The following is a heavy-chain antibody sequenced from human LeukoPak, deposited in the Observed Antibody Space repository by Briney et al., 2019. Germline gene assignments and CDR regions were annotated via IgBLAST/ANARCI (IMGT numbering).Heavy chain of an antibody. J-gene: IGHJ4*02. CDR2: INPNSGGT. Sequence: ASVKVSCKASGGTFSSYAISWVRQAPGQGLEWMGRINPNSGGTNYAQKFQGRVTMTRDTSISTAYMELSRLRSDDTAVYYCARDHSRQGGYWGQGTLSPSPQ. V-gene: IGHV1-2*06. CDR3: ARDHSRQGGY. CDR1: GGTFSSYA. D-gene: IGHD3-16*01.